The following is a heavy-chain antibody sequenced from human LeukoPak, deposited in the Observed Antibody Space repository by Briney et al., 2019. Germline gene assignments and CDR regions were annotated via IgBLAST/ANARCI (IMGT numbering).Heavy chain of an antibody. J-gene: IGHJ3*02. CDR2: ITGDGSST. CDR1: GFTFSNNW. D-gene: IGHD7-27*01. CDR3: ARNWAPGAFDI. Sequence: GGSLRLSCVASGFTFSNNWMHWVRQAPGKGLVWVSRITGDGSSTTYEDSVKGRFTISRDNAKNTLYLQMNSLRAEDTAVYYCARNWAPGAFDIWGQGTMVTVSS. V-gene: IGHV3-74*03.